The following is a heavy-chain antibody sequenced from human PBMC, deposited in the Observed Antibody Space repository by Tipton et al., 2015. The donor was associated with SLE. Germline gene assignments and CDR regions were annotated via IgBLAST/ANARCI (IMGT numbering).Heavy chain of an antibody. J-gene: IGHJ5*01. Sequence: TLSLTCSVSGGSISSNDYYWGWIRQPPGKGLEWIGNIFKIGSPPYNPSLKSRVSLSVDTSKNQFSLKLSSVTAADTAVYFCARARNYFVSGLNWFDSWGQGTLVTVSS. V-gene: IGHV4-39*07. CDR2: IFKIGSP. D-gene: IGHD3-10*01. CDR3: ARARNYFVSGLNWFDS. CDR1: GGSISSNDYY.